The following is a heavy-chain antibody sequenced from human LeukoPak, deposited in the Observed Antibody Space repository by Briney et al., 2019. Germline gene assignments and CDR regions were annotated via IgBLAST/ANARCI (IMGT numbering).Heavy chain of an antibody. Sequence: ASVKVSCKTSGYAFGSYGITWVRQATGQGLEWMGWMNPNSGNTGYAQKFQGRVTMTRNTSISTAYMELSSLRSEDTAVYYCARGHGSGSYYNPGYWGQGTLVTVSS. J-gene: IGHJ4*02. CDR3: ARGHGSGSYYNPGY. V-gene: IGHV1-8*01. CDR1: GYAFGSYG. D-gene: IGHD3-10*01. CDR2: MNPNSGNT.